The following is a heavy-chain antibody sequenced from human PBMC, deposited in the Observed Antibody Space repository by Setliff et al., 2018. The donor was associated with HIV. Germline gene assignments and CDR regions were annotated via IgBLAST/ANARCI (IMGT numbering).Heavy chain of an antibody. CDR3: ARGDRRYGSGGDYVGGWYYFDI. CDR1: GASTSNDY. V-gene: IGHV4-59*01. J-gene: IGHJ4*02. CDR2: ISSSGST. Sequence: SETLSLTCTVSGASTSNDYWNWIRQSPGKGLEWIGYISSSGSTNSSPSLKSRVTISVDMSNTLIFLSLTSVPAADTAVYYCARGDRRYGSGGDYVGGWYYFDIWGQGTLVTVSS. D-gene: IGHD3-16*01.